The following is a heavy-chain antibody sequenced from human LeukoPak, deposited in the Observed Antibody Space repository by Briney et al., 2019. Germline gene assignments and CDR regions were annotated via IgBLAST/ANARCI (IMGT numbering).Heavy chain of an antibody. J-gene: IGHJ2*01. Sequence: GNSLRLSCSASGFTVSSYGMHWVRQAPGKGLEWVAVISFDGTKKSYADAVMGRFTISRDNYENTLDLQMNSLRREDTAVYFCARDHVDSSSWSQYFDLWGRGTLVTVSS. D-gene: IGHD6-13*01. CDR3: ARDHVDSSSWSQYFDL. V-gene: IGHV3-30*03. CDR2: ISFDGTKK. CDR1: GFTVSSYG.